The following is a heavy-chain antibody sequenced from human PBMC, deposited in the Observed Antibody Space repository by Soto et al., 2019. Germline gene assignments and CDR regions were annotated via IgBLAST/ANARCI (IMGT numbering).Heavy chain of an antibody. CDR2: MNPNSGNT. CDR3: AREMTTVTTFSYYYGMDV. D-gene: IGHD4-17*01. J-gene: IGHJ6*02. CDR1: GYTFTSYD. V-gene: IGHV1-8*01. Sequence: ASVKVSCKASGYTFTSYDINWVRQATGQGLEWMGWMNPNSGNTGYAQKFQGRVTMTRNTSISTAYMELSSLRSEDTAVYYCAREMTTVTTFSYYYGMDVWGQGTRVTVSS.